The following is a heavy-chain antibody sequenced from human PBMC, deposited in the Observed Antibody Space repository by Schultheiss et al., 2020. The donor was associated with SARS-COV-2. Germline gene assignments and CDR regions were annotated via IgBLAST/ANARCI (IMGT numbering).Heavy chain of an antibody. CDR1: GFTFSSYG. J-gene: IGHJ6*02. CDR2: IWYDGNNK. Sequence: GGSLRLSCAASGFTFSSYGMHWVRQAPGKGLEWVAVIWYDGNNKYYADSVKGRFTISRDNSKNTLYLQMNSLRAEDTAVYYCARKGYYYGSGSVGVGDYYCGMDVWGQGTTVTVSS. V-gene: IGHV3-33*01. CDR3: ARKGYYYGSGSVGVGDYYCGMDV. D-gene: IGHD3-10*01.